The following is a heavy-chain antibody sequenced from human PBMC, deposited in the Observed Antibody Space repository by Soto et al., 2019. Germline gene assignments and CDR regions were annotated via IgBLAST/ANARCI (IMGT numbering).Heavy chain of an antibody. Sequence: SETLSLTCTVSGGSISDDTYYWGWIRQPPGKGLEWIGSIYYSGSTYYNPSLKSRVTISIDTSKNQFSLKVTSVTAADTAVYYCARGRWSALWGQGTLVTVSS. CDR3: ARGRWSAL. CDR1: GGSISDDTYY. V-gene: IGHV4-39*07. J-gene: IGHJ5*02. CDR2: IYYSGST.